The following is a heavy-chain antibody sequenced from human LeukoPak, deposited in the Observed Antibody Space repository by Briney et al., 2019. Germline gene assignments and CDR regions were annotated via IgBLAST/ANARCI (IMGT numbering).Heavy chain of an antibody. CDR1: GYTFTSYG. J-gene: IGHJ4*02. D-gene: IGHD2-15*01. V-gene: IGHV1-18*01. CDR3: TIMTHCTGGTCYSYDH. Sequence: ASVKVSCKTSGYTFTSYGITWVRQAPGKGLEWMGWISAYNGNIDYAQNLQGRVTMTTDTSTSTAYMELRSLGSDDTAVYYCTIMTHCTGGTCYSYDHWGQGTMVAVSS. CDR2: ISAYNGNI.